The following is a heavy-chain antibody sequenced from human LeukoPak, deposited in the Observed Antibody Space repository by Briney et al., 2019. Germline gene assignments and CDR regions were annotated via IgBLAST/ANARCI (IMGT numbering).Heavy chain of an antibody. D-gene: IGHD5-24*01. V-gene: IGHV1-3*01. J-gene: IGHJ4*02. Sequence: GASVKVSCKASGYTFTSYAMHWVRQAPGQRLEWMGWINAGNGNTKYSEKFQGRVTITRDTSASTAYMELSSLRSEDTAVYYCARQMAPINGVFDYWGQGTLVTVSS. CDR2: INAGNGNT. CDR3: ARQMAPINGVFDY. CDR1: GYTFTSYA.